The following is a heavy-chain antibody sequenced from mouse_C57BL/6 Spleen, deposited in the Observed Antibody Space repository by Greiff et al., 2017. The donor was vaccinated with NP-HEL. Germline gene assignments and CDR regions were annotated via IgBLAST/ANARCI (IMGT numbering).Heavy chain of an antibody. D-gene: IGHD3-2*02. CDR2: ISNGGGST. J-gene: IGHJ4*01. Sequence: EVQLVESGGGLVQPGGSLKLSCAASGFTFSDYYMYWVRQTPEKRLEWVAYISNGGGSTYYPDTVKGRFTISRDNAKNTLYLQMSRLKSEDTAMYYCARQLRLLYAMDYWGQGTSVTVSS. V-gene: IGHV5-12*01. CDR3: ARQLRLLYAMDY. CDR1: GFTFSDYY.